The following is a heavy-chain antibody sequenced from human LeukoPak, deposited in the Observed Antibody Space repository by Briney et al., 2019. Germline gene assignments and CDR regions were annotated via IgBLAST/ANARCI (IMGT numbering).Heavy chain of an antibody. Sequence: GASVKVSCKASGGTXSSYAISGVRQAPGQGLEWMGGTIPIFGTATYAQKFQGRVTIAADESTSTAYMELSSLRSEGTAVYYCAALYYYDSSGYSGDYWGQGTLVTVSS. CDR3: AALYYYDSSGYSGDY. CDR1: GGTXSSYA. J-gene: IGHJ4*02. CDR2: TIPIFGTA. V-gene: IGHV1-69*13. D-gene: IGHD3-22*01.